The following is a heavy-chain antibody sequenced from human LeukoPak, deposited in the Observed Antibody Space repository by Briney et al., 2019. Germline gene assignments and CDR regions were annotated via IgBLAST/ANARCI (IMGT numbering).Heavy chain of an antibody. CDR2: IWYDGSNK. Sequence: GGSLRLSCAASGFTFSSYGMHWVRQAPGKGLEWVAVIWYDGSNKYYADSVKGRFTISRDNSKNTLYLRMNSLRAEDTAVYYCARDQVRRGGDYYGMDVWGQGTTVTVSS. CDR1: GFTFSSYG. J-gene: IGHJ6*02. CDR3: ARDQVRRGGDYYGMDV. V-gene: IGHV3-33*01. D-gene: IGHD2-21*01.